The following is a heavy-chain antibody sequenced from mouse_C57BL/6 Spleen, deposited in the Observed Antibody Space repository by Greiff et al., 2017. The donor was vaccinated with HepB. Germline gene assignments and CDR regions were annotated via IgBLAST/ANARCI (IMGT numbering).Heavy chain of an antibody. CDR1: GYTFTDYY. J-gene: IGHJ2*01. V-gene: IGHV1-26*01. D-gene: IGHD1-1*01. CDR3: ARFHYYGSRDFDY. CDR2: INPNNGGT. Sequence: EVQLQQSGPELVKPGASVKISCKASGYTFTDYYMNWVKQSHGKSLEWIGDINPNNGGTSYNQKFKGKATLTVDKSSSTAYMELRSLTSEDSAVYYCARFHYYGSRDFDYWGQGTTLTVSS.